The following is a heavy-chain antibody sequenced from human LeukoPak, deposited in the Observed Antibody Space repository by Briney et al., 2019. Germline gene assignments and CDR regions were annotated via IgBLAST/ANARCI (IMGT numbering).Heavy chain of an antibody. V-gene: IGHV3-30*18. Sequence: PGGSLRLSCAASGFIFSSYGMHWVRQAPGKGLEWVAVISYDGSNKYYADSVKGRFTISRDNSKNTLYLQMNSQRAEDTAVYYCAKEMGVAAAGLDAFDIRGQGTMVTVSS. D-gene: IGHD6-13*01. J-gene: IGHJ3*02. CDR3: AKEMGVAAAGLDAFDI. CDR2: ISYDGSNK. CDR1: GFIFSSYG.